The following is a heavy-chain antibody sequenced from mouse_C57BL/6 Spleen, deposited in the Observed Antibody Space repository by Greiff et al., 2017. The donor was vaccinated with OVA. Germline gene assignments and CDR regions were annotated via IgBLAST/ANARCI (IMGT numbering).Heavy chain of an antibody. D-gene: IGHD1-1*01. CDR2: IDPETGGT. CDR3: TRGDYGSSCDY. Sequence: VQLQQSGAELVRPGASVTLSCKASGYTFTDYEMHWVKQTPVHGLEWIGAIDPETGGTAYNQKFKGKAILTADKSSSTAYMELRSLTSEDSAVYYCTRGDYGSSCDYWGQGTTLTVSS. J-gene: IGHJ2*01. V-gene: IGHV1-15*01. CDR1: GYTFTDYE.